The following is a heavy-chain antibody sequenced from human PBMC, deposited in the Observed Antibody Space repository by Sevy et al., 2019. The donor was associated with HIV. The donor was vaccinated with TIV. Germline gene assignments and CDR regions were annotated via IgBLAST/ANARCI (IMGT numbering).Heavy chain of an antibody. Sequence: GGSLRLSCAASGFTFSDYDMHWVRQAPGKGLEWVAVMSHDGNYKNNADSVKVRFTISRDNFKNTLYLQMNSLRVEDTAVYFGARLLSCGGDCYYLDYWGQGAPVTVSS. D-gene: IGHD2-21*02. CDR3: ARLLSCGGDCYYLDY. J-gene: IGHJ4*02. CDR2: MSHDGNYK. CDR1: GFTFSDYD. V-gene: IGHV3-30*04.